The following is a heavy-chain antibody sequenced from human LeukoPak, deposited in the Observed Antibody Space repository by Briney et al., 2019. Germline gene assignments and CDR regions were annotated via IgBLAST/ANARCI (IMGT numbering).Heavy chain of an antibody. J-gene: IGHJ4*02. D-gene: IGHD2-2*01. CDR3: AKEVTASKRRDLDH. CDR1: GFIFTDYG. Sequence: GGSLRLSCAASGFIFTDYGMHWVRQAPGKGLEWLTFIRYDGSDKYYADSVKGRFTISRDNSKNTLYLQMNSLTSEDTAVYYCAKEVTASKRRDLDHWGQGILVTVSS. CDR2: IRYDGSDK. V-gene: IGHV3-30*02.